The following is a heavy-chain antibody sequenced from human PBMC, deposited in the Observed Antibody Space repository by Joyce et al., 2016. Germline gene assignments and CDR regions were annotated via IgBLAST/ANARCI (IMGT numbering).Heavy chain of an antibody. J-gene: IGHJ4*02. Sequence: QVQLVQSGAAVTKPGASVKISCKASGYIFSNNDIHWVRQAPGQTFEWMGWVSAGSGDTKYSQKFHGRLTFTRDTSETTAHMELSSLRSEDTALYYCARGRTLADWGQGTLVTVSS. CDR2: VSAGSGDT. V-gene: IGHV1-3*01. CDR3: ARGRTLAD. CDR1: GYIFSNND.